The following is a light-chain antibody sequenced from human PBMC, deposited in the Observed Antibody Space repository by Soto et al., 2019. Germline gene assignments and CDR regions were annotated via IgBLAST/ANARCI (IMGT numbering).Light chain of an antibody. V-gene: IGKV3-11*01. CDR2: DAS. CDR3: QQRSNRPLT. J-gene: IGKJ5*01. Sequence: EIVLTQSPATLSLSPGESATLSCRASRSVSTYLAWYQQKPGQAPRLLIYDASSRPTDIPARFSGSGSGTDFTLTISSLEPEDFALYYCQQRSNRPLTFGQGTRLEIK. CDR1: RSVSTY.